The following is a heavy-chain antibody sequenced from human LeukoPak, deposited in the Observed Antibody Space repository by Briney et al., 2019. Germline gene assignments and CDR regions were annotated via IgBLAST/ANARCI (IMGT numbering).Heavy chain of an antibody. V-gene: IGHV1-69*13. CDR1: GGTFSSYA. J-gene: IGHJ6*03. CDR3: ASCGGDCYGAGSYYYYMDV. CDR2: IIPIFGTA. Sequence: ASVKVSCKASGGTFSSYAISWVRQAPGQGLEWMGGIIPIFGTANYAQKFQGRVTSTADESTSTAYMELSSLRSEDTAVYYCASCGGDCYGAGSYYYYMDVWGKGTTVTVSS. D-gene: IGHD2-21*01.